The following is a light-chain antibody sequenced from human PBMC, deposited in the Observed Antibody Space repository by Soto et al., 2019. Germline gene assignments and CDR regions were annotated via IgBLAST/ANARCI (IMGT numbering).Light chain of an antibody. J-gene: IGLJ1*01. CDR3: CSYASSSSYV. V-gene: IGLV2-23*01. CDR2: EGT. Sequence: SVLTQPASVSGSPGQSITISCSGTTSDVGGYNLVSWYQQHTAKAPKLLIYEGTQRPSGVSSRFSGSKSGNTASLTISGLQAEDEADYYCCSYASSSSYVFGTGTKVT. CDR1: TSDVGGYNL.